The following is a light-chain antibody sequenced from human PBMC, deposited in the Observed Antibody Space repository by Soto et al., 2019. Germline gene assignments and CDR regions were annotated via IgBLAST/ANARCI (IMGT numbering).Light chain of an antibody. CDR3: QQAHSFPVT. CDR2: TAS. CDR1: QGINTW. V-gene: IGKV1-12*01. J-gene: IGKJ4*01. Sequence: DIQLTQSPSSVSASVGDRVTITCRASQGINTWLAWYQQKPGKAPRVLIYTASRLQSGVPSRFSGSGSGTDFTLTINNLQPEDVATYYCQQAHSFPVTFGGGTKVEI.